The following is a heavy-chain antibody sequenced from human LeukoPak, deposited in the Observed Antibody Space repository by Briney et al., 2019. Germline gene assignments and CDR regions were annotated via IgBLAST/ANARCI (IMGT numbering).Heavy chain of an antibody. Sequence: GSLRLSCAASGFTITDYWMTWVRQAPGRGLEWVANIKPDGVETSYVDSVKGRFTISRDNANSSVFLQMNSLRVEDTATYYCVRDGGTDWYDPWGQGTLVSVSS. CDR1: GFTITDYW. D-gene: IGHD3-16*01. J-gene: IGHJ5*02. V-gene: IGHV3-7*03. CDR2: IKPDGVET. CDR3: VRDGGTDWYDP.